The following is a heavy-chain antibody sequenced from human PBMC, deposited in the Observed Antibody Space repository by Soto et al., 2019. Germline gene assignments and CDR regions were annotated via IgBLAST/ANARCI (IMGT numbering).Heavy chain of an antibody. D-gene: IGHD2-8*01. CDR3: ARDQLSSIVLMVYTHQYYYMDV. J-gene: IGHJ6*03. CDR2: ISAYNGNT. CDR1: GYTFTSYG. Sequence: QVQLVQSGAEVKKPGASVKVSCKASGYTFTSYGISWVRQAPGQGLEWMGWISAYNGNTNYAQKLQGRVTMTTDTSTSTAYMELRSLRSDDTAVYYCARDQLSSIVLMVYTHQYYYMDVWGKGTTVTVSS. V-gene: IGHV1-18*01.